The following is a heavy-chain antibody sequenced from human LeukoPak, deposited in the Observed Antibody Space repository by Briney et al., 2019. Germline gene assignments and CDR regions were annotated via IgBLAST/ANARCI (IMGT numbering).Heavy chain of an antibody. CDR2: ISTSSSYM. V-gene: IGHV3-21*06. D-gene: IGHD6-13*01. CDR3: ARGSGGIAAADTTFEY. J-gene: IGHJ4*02. Sequence: GGSLRLSCAGSGFTFSSYSMNWVRQAPGKGLYWVSSISTSSSYMDYADSVKGRFTISRDNAKNSLFLQMNGLRVEDTAVYFCARGSGGIAAADTTFEYWGQGTLVTVSS. CDR1: GFTFSSYS.